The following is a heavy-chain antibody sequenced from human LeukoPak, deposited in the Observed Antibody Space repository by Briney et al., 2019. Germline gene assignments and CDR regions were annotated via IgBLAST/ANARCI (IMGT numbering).Heavy chain of an antibody. V-gene: IGHV3-30*18. J-gene: IGHJ4*02. CDR2: ISYDGSNK. D-gene: IGHD5-12*01. Sequence: GGSLRLSCAASGFIFSSYDMHWVRQAPGKGLGWVGVISYDGSNKYYADSVKGRFTISRDNSKNTLYLQMGSLRTEDTAVYYCAKNHGYGKYGGQGTLVTASS. CDR3: AKNHGYGKY. CDR1: GFIFSSYD.